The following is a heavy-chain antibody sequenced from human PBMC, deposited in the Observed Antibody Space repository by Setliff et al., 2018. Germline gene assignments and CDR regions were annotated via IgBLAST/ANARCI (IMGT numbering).Heavy chain of an antibody. D-gene: IGHD1-20*01. J-gene: IGHJ4*02. CDR2: IYYSGST. CDR1: GGSISSSSYY. Sequence: PSETLSLTCTVSGGSISSSSYYWGWIRQPPGKGLEWIGSIYYSGSTYYNPSLKSRVTISVDTSKNQFSLKLSSVTAADTAVYYCARYNAREYYFDYWGQGTLVTVSS. CDR3: ARYNAREYYFDY. V-gene: IGHV4-39*01.